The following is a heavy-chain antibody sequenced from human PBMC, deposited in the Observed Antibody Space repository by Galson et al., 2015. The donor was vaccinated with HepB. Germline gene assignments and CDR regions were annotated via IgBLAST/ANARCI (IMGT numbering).Heavy chain of an antibody. Sequence: CAISGDSVSSSSAAWNWIRQSPSRGLEWLGRTYYRSKWYNDYAVSVKSRITINPDTSRNQFSLQLNSVTPEDTAVYYCARVGYYDSSGYGGYDAFDIWGQGTMVTVSS. V-gene: IGHV6-1*01. J-gene: IGHJ3*02. CDR2: TYYRSKWYN. CDR3: ARVGYYDSSGYGGYDAFDI. D-gene: IGHD3-22*01. CDR1: GDSVSSSSAA.